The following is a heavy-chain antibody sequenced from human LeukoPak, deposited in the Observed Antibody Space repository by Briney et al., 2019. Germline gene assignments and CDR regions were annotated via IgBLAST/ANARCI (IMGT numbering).Heavy chain of an antibody. CDR2: IFHSGTT. D-gene: IGHD5-24*01. Sequence: SGTLSLTCAVSGGSISSSNWWTWVRRTPGKGLEWIGQIFHSGTTNYNPSLQSRVTISVDKSKNQFSLKLTSVTAADTAVYYCAGDAYNSGSAFDYWGQGTLVTVSS. J-gene: IGHJ4*02. V-gene: IGHV4-4*02. CDR1: GGSISSSNW. CDR3: AGDAYNSGSAFDY.